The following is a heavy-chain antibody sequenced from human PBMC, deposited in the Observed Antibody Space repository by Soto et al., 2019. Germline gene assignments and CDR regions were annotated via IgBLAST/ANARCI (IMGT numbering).Heavy chain of an antibody. V-gene: IGHV3-15*01. CDR1: GFPFSNAW. CDR2: IKSKTDGGTT. D-gene: IGHD1-26*01. J-gene: IGHJ3*02. Sequence: GGSLRLSCAASGFPFSNAWMSWVRQAPGKGLEWVGRIKSKTDGGTTDYAAPVKGRFTISRDDSKNTLYLQMNSLKTEDTAVYYCTARRVGATYDFDIWGQETMVTVSS. CDR3: TARRVGATYDFDI.